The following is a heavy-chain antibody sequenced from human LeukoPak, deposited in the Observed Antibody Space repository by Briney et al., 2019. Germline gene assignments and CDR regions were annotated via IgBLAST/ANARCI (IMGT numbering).Heavy chain of an antibody. CDR1: GFTFSSYS. CDR2: ISSSSSYI. CDR3: ARTDSNHVAFDI. V-gene: IGHV3-21*04. J-gene: IGHJ3*02. Sequence: GGSLRLSCAASGFTFSSYSMNWVRQAPGKGLEWVSSISSSSSYIYYADSVKGRFTISRDNAKNSLYLQMNTLRAEDTAVYYCARTDSNHVAFDIRGHGTMVTFSS. D-gene: IGHD4-11*01.